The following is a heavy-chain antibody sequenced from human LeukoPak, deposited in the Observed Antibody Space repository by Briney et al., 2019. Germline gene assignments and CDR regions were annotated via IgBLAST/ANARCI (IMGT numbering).Heavy chain of an antibody. CDR3: ARDRSLWFGGNFFDI. CDR2: INPNSGGT. J-gene: IGHJ3*02. V-gene: IGHV1-2*02. D-gene: IGHD3-10*01. Sequence: ASVKVSCKASGYTFIGHYIHWVRQAPGQGLEWMGWINPNSGGTKYAQKFQERVTMTRDTSITTASMELSSLRFDDTALYYCARDRSLWFGGNFFDIWGQGTMVTVSS. CDR1: GYTFIGHY.